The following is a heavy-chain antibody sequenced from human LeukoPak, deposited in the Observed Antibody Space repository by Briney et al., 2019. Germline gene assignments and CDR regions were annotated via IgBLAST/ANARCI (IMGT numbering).Heavy chain of an antibody. D-gene: IGHD6-13*01. CDR2: INPNSGGT. CDR1: GYTFTGYY. V-gene: IGHV1-2*02. J-gene: IGHJ5*02. Sequence: GASVKGSCKASGYTFTGYYMHWVRQAPGQGLEWMGWINPNSGGTNYAQKFQGRVTMTRDTSISTAYMELSRLRSDDTAVYYCAKDLLDIAAAGMRRSWFDPWGQGTLVTVSS. CDR3: AKDLLDIAAAGMRRSWFDP.